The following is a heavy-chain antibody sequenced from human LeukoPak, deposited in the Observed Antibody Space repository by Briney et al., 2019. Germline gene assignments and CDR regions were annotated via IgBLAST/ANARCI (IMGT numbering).Heavy chain of an antibody. CDR2: IYSSGGT. CDR1: GASISNSY. V-gene: IGHV4-4*07. J-gene: IGHJ6*03. D-gene: IGHD4-17*01. CDR3: ARLTVTTAWILGYYYFYMDV. Sequence: SETLSLTCTVSGASISNSYWSWIRQPAGEGLEWIGRIYSSGGTNYNPSLKSRVTMSVDTSRNQFSLKLSYVTAADTAVYYCARLTVTTAWILGYYYFYMDVWGKGTTVTVSS.